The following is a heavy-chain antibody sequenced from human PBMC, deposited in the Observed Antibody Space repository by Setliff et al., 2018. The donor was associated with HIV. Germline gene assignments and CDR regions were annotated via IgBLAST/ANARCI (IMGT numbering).Heavy chain of an antibody. J-gene: IGHJ4*01. V-gene: IGHV4-34*01. CDR2: INHSGRT. CDR3: ARVQYHYVNNGDSYYFTH. CDR1: GGCFSGYY. D-gene: IGHD3-10*02. Sequence: SETLSLTCAVYGGCFSGYYWSWIRQSPGKGLEWIGEINHSGRTNYNPSLKSRVTISVDTSKNQFSLRLNSVTAADTAVYYCARVQYHYVNNGDSYYFTHWGHGTLVTVSS.